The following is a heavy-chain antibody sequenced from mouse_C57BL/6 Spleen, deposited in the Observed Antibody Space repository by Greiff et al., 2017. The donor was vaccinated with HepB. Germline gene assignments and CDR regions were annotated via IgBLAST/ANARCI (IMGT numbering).Heavy chain of an antibody. CDR1: GYTFTSYW. D-gene: IGHD1-1*01. CDR2: IDPSDSYT. Sequence: QVQLQQSGAELVRPGTSVKLSCKASGYTFTSYWMHWVKQRPGQGLEWIGVIDPSDSYTNYNQKFKGKATLTVDTSSSTAYMQLSSLTSEDSAVYYCARISTVDYWGQGTTLTVSS. V-gene: IGHV1-59*01. J-gene: IGHJ2*01. CDR3: ARISTVDY.